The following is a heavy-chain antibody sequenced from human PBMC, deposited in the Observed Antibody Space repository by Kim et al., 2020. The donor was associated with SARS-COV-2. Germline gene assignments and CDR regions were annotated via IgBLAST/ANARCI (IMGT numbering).Heavy chain of an antibody. Sequence: GGSLRLSCIASGFSFSTYWMNWVRQAPGKGLEWVANIKEDGSEKHYLDSVKGRFTISRDNAKNSLYLQMNDLRAEDTAVYYCTRDWGPDYWGQGTLVTVSS. J-gene: IGHJ4*02. CDR2: IKEDGSEK. D-gene: IGHD3-16*01. CDR1: GFSFSTYW. CDR3: TRDWGPDY. V-gene: IGHV3-7*01.